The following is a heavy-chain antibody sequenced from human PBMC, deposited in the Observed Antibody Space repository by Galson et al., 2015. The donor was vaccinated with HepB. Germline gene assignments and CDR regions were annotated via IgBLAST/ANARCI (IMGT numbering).Heavy chain of an antibody. D-gene: IGHD1-1*01. CDR2: ISYDGSNK. V-gene: IGHV3-30*18. CDR3: AKERGWNRGYYYYYYMDV. CDR1: GFTFSNAW. Sequence: SLRLSCAASGFTFSNAWMNWVRQAPGKGLEWVAVISYDGSNKYYADSVKGRFTISRDNSKNTLYLQMNSLRAEDTAVYYCAKERGWNRGYYYYYYMDVWGKGTTVTVSS. J-gene: IGHJ6*03.